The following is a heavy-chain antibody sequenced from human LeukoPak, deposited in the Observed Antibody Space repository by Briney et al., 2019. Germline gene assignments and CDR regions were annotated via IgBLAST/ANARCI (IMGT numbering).Heavy chain of an antibody. CDR2: IYYSGST. D-gene: IGHD2-2*01. Sequence: PSETLSLTCTVSGGSISSSSYYWGWIRQPPGKGLEWIGSIYYSGSTYYNPSLKSRVTISVDTSKNQFSLKLSSVTAADTAIYYCVRHYCSSTRCYSFSDWGQGTLVTVSS. J-gene: IGHJ4*02. V-gene: IGHV4-39*01. CDR1: GGSISSSSYY. CDR3: VRHYCSSTRCYSFSD.